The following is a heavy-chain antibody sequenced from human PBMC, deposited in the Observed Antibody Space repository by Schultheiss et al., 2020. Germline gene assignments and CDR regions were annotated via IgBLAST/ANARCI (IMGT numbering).Heavy chain of an antibody. CDR1: GFTFSSYA. CDR2: ISYDGSNK. D-gene: IGHD2-21*02. J-gene: IGHJ5*02. V-gene: IGHV3-30*14. Sequence: GGSLRLSCAASGFTFSSYAMHWVRQAPGKGLEWVAVISYDGSNKYYADSVKGRFTISRDSSKNTLSLQMDSLRAEDTGIYYCARARDGYCFDPWGQGTLVTVSS. CDR3: ARARDGYCFDP.